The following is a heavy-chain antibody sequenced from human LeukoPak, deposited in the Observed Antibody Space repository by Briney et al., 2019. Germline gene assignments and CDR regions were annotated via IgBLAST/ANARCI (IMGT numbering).Heavy chain of an antibody. CDR2: IKSDGSST. D-gene: IGHD3-22*01. Sequence: GGSLRLSCAASGFTFSTYWMHWVRQAPGKGLVWVSRIKSDGSSTSYADSVKGRFTISRDNAKNTLYLQMNSLRAEDTAVYYCARIETYYYDSSGSRNDAFDIWGQGTMVTVSS. V-gene: IGHV3-74*01. J-gene: IGHJ3*02. CDR3: ARIETYYYDSSGSRNDAFDI. CDR1: GFTFSTYW.